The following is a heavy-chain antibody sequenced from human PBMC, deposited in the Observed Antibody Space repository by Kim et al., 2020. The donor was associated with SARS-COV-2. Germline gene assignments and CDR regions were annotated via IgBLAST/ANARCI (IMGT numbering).Heavy chain of an antibody. CDR1: GFTFSSYE. J-gene: IGHJ4*02. V-gene: IGHV3-48*03. CDR2: ISSRGNTI. CDR3: AKEGGGNYEDGGAY. Sequence: GGSLRLSCAASGFTFSSYEMNWIRQAPGKGLEWISYISSRGNTIYYADSVRGRFTVSRDNAKNSLYLQMNSLRAEDTAVYYCAKEGGGNYEDGGAYWGQGTLVTVSS. D-gene: IGHD3-16*01.